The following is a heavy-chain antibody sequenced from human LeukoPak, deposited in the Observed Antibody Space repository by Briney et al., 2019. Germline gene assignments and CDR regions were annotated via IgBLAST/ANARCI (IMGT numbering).Heavy chain of an antibody. J-gene: IGHJ4*02. D-gene: IGHD6-6*01. CDR3: AIEEVAARLLDY. CDR2: ISSSGSTI. V-gene: IGHV3-48*03. CDR1: GFTFSSYE. Sequence: GGSLRLSCAASGFTFSSYEMNWVRQSPGKGLEWVSYISSSGSTIYYADSVKGRFTISRDNAKNSLYLQMNSLRAEDTAVYYCAIEEVAARLLDYWGQGTLVTVSS.